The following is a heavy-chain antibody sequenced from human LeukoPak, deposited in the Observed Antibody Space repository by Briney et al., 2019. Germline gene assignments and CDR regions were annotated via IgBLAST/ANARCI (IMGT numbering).Heavy chain of an antibody. CDR2: ISSSGSTI. D-gene: IGHD1-7*01. V-gene: IGHV3-48*03. CDR3: AGENYGGCDY. J-gene: IGHJ4*02. CDR1: GFTFSSYE. Sequence: GGSLRLSCAASGFTFSSYEMNWVRQAPGKGLEWVSYISSSGSTIYYADSVKGRFTISRDNAKNSLYLQMNSMRAEDTAVYYLAGENYGGCDYWGQGTLVTVSS.